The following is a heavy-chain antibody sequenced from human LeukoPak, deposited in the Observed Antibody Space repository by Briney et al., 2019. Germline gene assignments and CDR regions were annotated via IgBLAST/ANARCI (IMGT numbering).Heavy chain of an antibody. D-gene: IGHD1-1*01. CDR2: ISGDGGST. Sequence: PGGSLRLSCAASGFTFDDYAMHWVRQAPGKGLEWVSLISGDGGSTYYADSVKGRFTISRDNSKNTLYLQMNSLRAEDTAVYYCARDTTGYFDYWGQGTLVTVYS. CDR1: GFTFDDYA. CDR3: ARDTTGYFDY. V-gene: IGHV3-43*02. J-gene: IGHJ4*02.